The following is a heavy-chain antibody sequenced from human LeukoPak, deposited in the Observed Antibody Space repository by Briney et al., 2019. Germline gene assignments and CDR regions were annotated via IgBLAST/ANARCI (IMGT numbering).Heavy chain of an antibody. CDR3: AELLPYCSSTSCPVDY. CDR1: GFTFSSYG. J-gene: IGHJ4*02. D-gene: IGHD2-2*01. V-gene: IGHV3-30*02. CDR2: IRYDGSNK. Sequence: GGSLRLSCAASGFTFSSYGMHWVRQAPGKGLEWVAFIRYDGSNKYYADSVKGRSTISRDNSKNTLYLQMNSLRAEDTAVYYCAELLPYCSSTSCPVDYWGQGTLGTVSS.